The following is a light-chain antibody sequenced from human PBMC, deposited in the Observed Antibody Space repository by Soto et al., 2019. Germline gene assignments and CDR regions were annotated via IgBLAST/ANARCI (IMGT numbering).Light chain of an antibody. CDR1: QSVSGY. CDR3: LQHYYWTWT. CDR2: RIF. J-gene: IGKJ1*01. Sequence: EIVMTQSPGTVSVFPGETVTLSCRASQSVSGYLDWFHQKPGQAPRLVLLRIFTRAIGVPARFSGSGSETEFTLTISGLQSEDSGVYYCLQHYYWTWTFGQGTKVDIX. V-gene: IGKV3-15*01.